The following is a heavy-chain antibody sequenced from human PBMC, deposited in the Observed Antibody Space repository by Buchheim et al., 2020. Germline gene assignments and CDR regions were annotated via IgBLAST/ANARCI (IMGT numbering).Heavy chain of an antibody. CDR2: ISNNGGNT. Sequence: EVQLMESGGSLVQPGGSLRLSCATSGFTFSSYAMSWVRQAPGKGLEWVSSISNNGGNTFYAVSVKGRFTISRDGSKNTLHLQMNSLRAEDTAVYYCAKDPSIAAADTAPFDYWGQGTL. J-gene: IGHJ4*02. CDR3: AKDPSIAAADTAPFDY. V-gene: IGHV3-23*01. CDR1: GFTFSSYA. D-gene: IGHD6-13*01.